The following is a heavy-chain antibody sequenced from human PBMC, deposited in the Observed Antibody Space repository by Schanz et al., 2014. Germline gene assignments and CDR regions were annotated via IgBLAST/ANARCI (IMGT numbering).Heavy chain of an antibody. CDR3: VRDTDYHFDY. J-gene: IGHJ4*02. CDR1: GFTFSEVY. V-gene: IGHV3-74*01. D-gene: IGHD4-17*01. Sequence: EVQLVESEGGLVQPGGSLRLSCSGSGFTFSEVYMSWVRQAPGKGLVWVSRTSNDGSFTTFADSVKGRFTISRDNAKNTLYLQMNSLRAEDTAVYYCVRDTDYHFDYWGQGTLVTVSS. CDR2: TSNDGSFT.